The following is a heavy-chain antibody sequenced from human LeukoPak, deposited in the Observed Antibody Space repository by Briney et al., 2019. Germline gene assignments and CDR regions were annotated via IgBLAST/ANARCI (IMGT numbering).Heavy chain of an antibody. V-gene: IGHV4-59*08. Sequence: SETLSLTCTVSAGSISGYYWSWIRQPPGKGLEWIGHIYSSGSTNYNPSLKRRVTMSIDTSKNQLSLKLSSATAADTAVYYCARHSSAYFDYWGQGTLVTVSS. CDR1: AGSISGYY. D-gene: IGHD6-19*01. J-gene: IGHJ4*02. CDR3: ARHSSAYFDY. CDR2: IYSSGST.